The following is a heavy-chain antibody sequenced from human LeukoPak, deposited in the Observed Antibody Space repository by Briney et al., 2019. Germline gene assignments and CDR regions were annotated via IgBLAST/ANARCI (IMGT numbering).Heavy chain of an antibody. CDR1: GGSISSYY. V-gene: IGHV4-59*01. Sequence: SETLSLTCTVSGGSISSYYWSWIRQPPGKGLEWIGHIYYSGSTNYNPSLKSRVTISIDTSKNQFSLRLSSVTAADMAVYYCARGAAGYSYGWGQGTLVTVSS. D-gene: IGHD5-18*01. J-gene: IGHJ4*02. CDR2: IYYSGST. CDR3: ARGAAGYSYG.